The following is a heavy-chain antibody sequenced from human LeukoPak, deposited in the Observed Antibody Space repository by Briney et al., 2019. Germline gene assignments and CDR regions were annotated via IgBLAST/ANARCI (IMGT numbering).Heavy chain of an antibody. J-gene: IGHJ4*02. CDR1: GFTFSTYG. Sequence: GGSLRLSCAASGFTFSTYGMQWVRLAPGRGLEWVAFIRYDGANKYYVGSVRGRFTISRDNSKNTLFLQMNSLRDEDTAVYYCAKDEEGWCSSGSCYSDFWGQGTLVTVSS. CDR2: IRYDGANK. D-gene: IGHD2-15*01. CDR3: AKDEEGWCSSGSCYSDF. V-gene: IGHV3-30*02.